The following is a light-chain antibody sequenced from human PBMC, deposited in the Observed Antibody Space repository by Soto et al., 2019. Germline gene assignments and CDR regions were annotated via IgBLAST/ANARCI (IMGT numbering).Light chain of an antibody. Sequence: QSALTQPPSASGSPGQSVAISCTGTSSDVGGYNYVSWYQHHPGKAPKLMIYXXSRRXSXXSDXFXGSKSGNTASLTVSGLQAEDXADYYCSSYSGSSNWVFGGGTKLTVL. CDR1: SSDVGGYNY. CDR2: XXS. CDR3: SSYSGSSNWV. V-gene: IGLV2-8*01. J-gene: IGLJ3*02.